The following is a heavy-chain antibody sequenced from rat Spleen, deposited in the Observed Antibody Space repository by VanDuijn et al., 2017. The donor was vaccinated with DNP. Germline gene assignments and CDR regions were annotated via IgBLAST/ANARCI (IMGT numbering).Heavy chain of an antibody. V-gene: IGHV5-22*01. J-gene: IGHJ2*01. CDR2: IAYDGGIT. D-gene: IGHD1-6*01. CDR3: ARGRTYYGSDY. Sequence: EVQLVESGGGLVQPGRSLKLSCAASGFTFSDYYMAWVRQAPTKGLEWVAYIAYDGGITYYGDSVKGRFTISRDNAKNTLYLQMNSLRSEDTATYYCARGRTYYGSDYWGQGVMVTVSS. CDR1: GFTFSDYY.